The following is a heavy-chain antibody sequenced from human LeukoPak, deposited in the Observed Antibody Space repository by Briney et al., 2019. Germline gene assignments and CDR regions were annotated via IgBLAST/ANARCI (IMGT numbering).Heavy chain of an antibody. V-gene: IGHV4-34*01. CDR2: INHSGST. D-gene: IGHD4-17*01. CDR3: ARAGPTTAQGRPTDY. J-gene: IGHJ4*02. CDR1: GGSFSGYY. Sequence: SETLSLTCAVYGGSFSGYYWSWIRQPPGKGLEWIGEINHSGSTNYSPSLKSRVTISVDTSKNQFSLKLSSVTAADTAVYYCARAGPTTAQGRPTDYWGQGTLVTVSS.